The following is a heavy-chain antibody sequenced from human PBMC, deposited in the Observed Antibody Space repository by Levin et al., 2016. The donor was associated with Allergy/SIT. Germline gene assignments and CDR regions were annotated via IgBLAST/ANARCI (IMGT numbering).Heavy chain of an antibody. CDR1: GGSLSGSY. V-gene: IGHV4-4*08. J-gene: IGHJ4*02. Sequence: SETLSLTCTVSGGSLSGSYWSWIRQPPGKGLEWIGYVYSTGSTYYNPSLKSRVTISVDTSKNQFSLRLNSVSAADTAVYYCARRAPLAVAGRSFDSWGQGIFVTVSS. D-gene: IGHD6-19*01. CDR2: VYSTGST. CDR3: ARRAPLAVAGRSFDS.